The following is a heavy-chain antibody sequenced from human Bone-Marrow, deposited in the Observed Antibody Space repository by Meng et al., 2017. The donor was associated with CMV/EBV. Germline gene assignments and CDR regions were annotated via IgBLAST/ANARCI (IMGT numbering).Heavy chain of an antibody. CDR2: ISSSSSYI. V-gene: IGHV3-21*01. CDR1: GFTFSSYS. J-gene: IGHJ4*02. Sequence: GESRRISCAASGFTFSSYSMNWVRQAPGKGLEWVSSISSSSSYIYYADSVKGRFTISRDNAKNSLYLQMNSLRAEDTAVYYCASETAGTYYFDYWGQGTLVTVSS. D-gene: IGHD6-13*01. CDR3: ASETAGTYYFDY.